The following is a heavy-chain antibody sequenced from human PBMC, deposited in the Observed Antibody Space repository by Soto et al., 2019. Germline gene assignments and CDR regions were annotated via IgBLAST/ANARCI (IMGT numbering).Heavy chain of an antibody. CDR3: DRARGARYFDY. Sequence: QVQLQESGPGLVKPSQTLSLTCTVSGGSISSGDYYWSWIRQPPGKGLEWIGYIYYSGSTYYNPSLKSRVNISVDTSKNQFSLKLSSVTAADTTVYYCDRARGARYFDYWGQGTLVTVSS. CDR2: IYYSGST. CDR1: GGSISSGDYY. D-gene: IGHD2-15*01. V-gene: IGHV4-30-4*01. J-gene: IGHJ4*02.